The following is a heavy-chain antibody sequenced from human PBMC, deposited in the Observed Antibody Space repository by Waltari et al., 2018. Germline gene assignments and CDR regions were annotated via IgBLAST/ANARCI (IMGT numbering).Heavy chain of an antibody. D-gene: IGHD5-18*01. CDR3: ATILEDTATRHGMDV. V-gene: IGHV3-66*02. Sequence: EVQLVESGGGLVQPGGSLSPSCAASGFTVSSNSMSWVRRAPGKGLEWVSVIYSGGSTYYADSVKGRFTISRDNSKNTLYLQMNSLRAEDTAVYYCATILEDTATRHGMDVWGQGTTVTVSS. J-gene: IGHJ6*02. CDR1: GFTVSSNS. CDR2: IYSGGST.